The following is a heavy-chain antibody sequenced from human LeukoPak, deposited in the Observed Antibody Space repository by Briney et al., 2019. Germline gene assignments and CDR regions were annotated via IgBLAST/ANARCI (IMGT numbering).Heavy chain of an antibody. J-gene: IGHJ4*02. CDR2: IKTRSEGETT. D-gene: IGHD1-26*01. CDR1: GFTFSDAW. Sequence: PGGSLRLSCVASGFTFSDAWMSWVRQAPGKGLEWIARIKTRSEGETTDYVTSVKGRLTISRDDSENTLYLQMNSLKTEDTAVYYCATSRVGYWGQGTLVTVSS. V-gene: IGHV3-15*01. CDR3: ATSRVGY.